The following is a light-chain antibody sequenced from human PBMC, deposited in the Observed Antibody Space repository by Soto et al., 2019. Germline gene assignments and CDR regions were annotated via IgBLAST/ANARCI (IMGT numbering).Light chain of an antibody. Sequence: EMALTQSQGTLSLSPGERAALSWLASQSVSSSYLAWYQQKSGQAPRLLIYGASNRATGIPDRFSGSGSGTDFTLTISRLEPEDFAVYYCQQYGRSSWTFGQGTKVDIK. CDR2: GAS. J-gene: IGKJ1*01. CDR1: QSVSSSY. V-gene: IGKV3-20*01. CDR3: QQYGRSSWT.